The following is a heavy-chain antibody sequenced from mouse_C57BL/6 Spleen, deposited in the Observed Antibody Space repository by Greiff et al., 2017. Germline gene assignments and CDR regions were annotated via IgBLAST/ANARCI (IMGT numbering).Heavy chain of an antibody. CDR2: ILLVSGST. CDR1: GYTFTGYW. Sequence: VQLQQSGAELMKPGASVKLSCKATGYTFTGYWIEWVRQRPVHGLEWIGEILLVSGSTNYNENFKGKATFTADTYSNTAYMQLSSLTTADYAIYDCAKWDLDYWGQGTTLTVSS. CDR3: AKWDLDY. J-gene: IGHJ2*01. V-gene: IGHV1-9*01.